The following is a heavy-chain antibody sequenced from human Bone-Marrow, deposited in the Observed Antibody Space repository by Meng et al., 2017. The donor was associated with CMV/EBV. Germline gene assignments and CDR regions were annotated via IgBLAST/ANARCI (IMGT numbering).Heavy chain of an antibody. CDR3: AREIQNWFDP. CDR1: GEKFRSEM. Sequence: CSKVSGEKFRSEMIGWVRKEPGQGLEWMGRIRPRVGIVKYAKKFKGRVTITADKSTSTAYMELSSLRSEDTAVFYCAREIQNWFDPWGQGTLVTVSS. J-gene: IGHJ5*02. CDR2: IRPRVGIV. V-gene: IGHV1-69*04.